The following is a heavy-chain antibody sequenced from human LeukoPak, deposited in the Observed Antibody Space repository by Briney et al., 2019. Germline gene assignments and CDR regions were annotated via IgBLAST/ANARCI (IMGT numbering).Heavy chain of an antibody. CDR3: AREGSGYDNPSYYYGMDV. CDR2: FDPEDGET. V-gene: IGHV1-24*01. D-gene: IGHD5-12*01. Sequence: GASVKVSCKVSGYTLTELSMHWVRQAPGKGLEWMGGFDPEDGETIYAQKFQGRVTMTEDTSTDTAYMELSSLRSEDTAVYYCAREGSGYDNPSYYYGMDVWGQGTTVTVSS. CDR1: GYTLTELS. J-gene: IGHJ6*02.